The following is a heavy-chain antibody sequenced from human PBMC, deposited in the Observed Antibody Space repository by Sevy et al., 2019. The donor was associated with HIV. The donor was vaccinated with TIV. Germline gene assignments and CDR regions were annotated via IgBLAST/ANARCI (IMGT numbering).Heavy chain of an antibody. CDR3: ARDPTTNIVEEHSHFDY. D-gene: IGHD5-12*01. J-gene: IGHJ4*02. V-gene: IGHV3-30-3*01. CDR1: GFTFSRYA. Sequence: GGSLRLSCAASGFTFSRYAMTWVRQAPGKGLEWVAIISSDGSNKYYGDSVKGRFTISRDNAKNTLYLQMNSLRAEDTAVYYWARDPTTNIVEEHSHFDYWGQGTLVTVSS. CDR2: ISSDGSNK.